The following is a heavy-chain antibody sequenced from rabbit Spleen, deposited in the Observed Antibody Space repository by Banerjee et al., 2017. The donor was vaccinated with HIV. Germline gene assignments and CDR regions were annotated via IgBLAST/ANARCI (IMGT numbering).Heavy chain of an antibody. CDR3: ARDLASVVGWNFGL. CDR2: INGITGKP. D-gene: IGHD3-1*01. J-gene: IGHJ4*01. CDR1: GFSFSNKVV. V-gene: IGHV1S45*01. Sequence: QEQLEESGGGLVKPEGSLTITCTASGFSFSNKVVMCWVRQAPGKGLEWIACINGITGKPVYATWAKGRFTISRTSSTTVTLQMTSLTAADTATYFCARDLASVVGWNFGLWGPGTLVTVS.